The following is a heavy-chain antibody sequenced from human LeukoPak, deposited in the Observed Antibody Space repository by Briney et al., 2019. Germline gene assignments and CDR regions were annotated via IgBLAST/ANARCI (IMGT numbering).Heavy chain of an antibody. CDR1: GGSISSYY. V-gene: IGHV4-59*08. Sequence: SETLSLTCTVSGGSISSYYWSWIRQPPGTGLEWIGYIYYSGSTNYNPSLKSRVTISVDTSKNQFSLKLSSVTAADTAVYYCARHAYYYDSSGYYDYWAQGTLVTVSS. J-gene: IGHJ4*02. D-gene: IGHD3-22*01. CDR2: IYYSGST. CDR3: ARHAYYYDSSGYYDY.